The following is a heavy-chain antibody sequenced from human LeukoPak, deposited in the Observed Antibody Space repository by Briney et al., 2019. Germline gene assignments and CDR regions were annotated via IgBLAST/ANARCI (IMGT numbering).Heavy chain of an antibody. CDR3: AKDSGSSSWYEFDY. CDR1: GFTFSSYS. V-gene: IGHV3-21*04. D-gene: IGHD6-13*01. CDR2: ISSSSSYI. J-gene: IGHJ4*02. Sequence: GGSLRLSCAASGFTFSSYSMNWVRQAPGKGLEWVSSISSSSSYIYYADSVKGRFTISRDNAKNSLYLQMNSLRAEDTAVYYCAKDSGSSSWYEFDYWGQGTLVTVSS.